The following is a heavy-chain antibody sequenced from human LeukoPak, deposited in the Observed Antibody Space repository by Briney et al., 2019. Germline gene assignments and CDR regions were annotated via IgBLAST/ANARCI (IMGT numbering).Heavy chain of an antibody. CDR2: ISWNSGSI. J-gene: IGHJ4*02. V-gene: IGHV3-9*01. CDR1: GFTFDDYT. Sequence: GGSLRPSCAASGFTFDDYTMHWVRQAPGKGLEWVSGISWNSGSIGYADSVKGRFTISRDNAKNSLYLQMNSLRAEDTALYYCAKRLGYDSSGPFDYWGRGTLVTVSS. CDR3: AKRLGYDSSGPFDY. D-gene: IGHD3-22*01.